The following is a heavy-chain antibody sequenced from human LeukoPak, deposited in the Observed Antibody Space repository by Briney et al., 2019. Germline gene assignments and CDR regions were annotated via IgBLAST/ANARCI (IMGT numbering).Heavy chain of an antibody. Sequence: AGSLRLSCAASGFTFTSYSMNGVRQAPGKGLEWVSYISISSSTIYYGDSVKGRFTISRDTAKNSVYLQMNSLRDEDTAEYYCARELGYCSGTTCSVHYYGMDVWGQGTTVTVSS. J-gene: IGHJ6*02. CDR3: ARELGYCSGTTCSVHYYGMDV. CDR1: GFTFTSYS. V-gene: IGHV3-48*02. CDR2: ISISSSTI. D-gene: IGHD2-2*01.